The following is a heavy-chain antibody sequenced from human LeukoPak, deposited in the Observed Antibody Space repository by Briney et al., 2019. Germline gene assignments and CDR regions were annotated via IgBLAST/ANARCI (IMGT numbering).Heavy chain of an antibody. CDR3: AKEVARTDY. Sequence: GGPLRLSCAASGYTFNSYSMRWARQPPGRVREWISAISGGGGSTYYEDCVKRRFNISRDNSKKTLYLQMNGLRAEYTAVYYCAKEVARTDYWGQGTLVTVSS. V-gene: IGHV3-23*01. CDR2: ISGGGGST. CDR1: GYTFNSYS. D-gene: IGHD5-12*01. J-gene: IGHJ4*02.